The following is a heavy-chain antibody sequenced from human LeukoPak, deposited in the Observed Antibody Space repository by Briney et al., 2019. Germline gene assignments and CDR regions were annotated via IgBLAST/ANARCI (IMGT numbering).Heavy chain of an antibody. Sequence: PSETLSLTCTVSGGSISSGDYYWSWIRQPPGKGLEWIGYIYYSGSTYYNPSLKSRVTTSVDTSKNQFSLKLSSVTAADTAVYYCARERRVYYDSSGYYLVAFDIWGQGTMVTVSS. D-gene: IGHD3-22*01. J-gene: IGHJ3*02. CDR3: ARERRVYYDSSGYYLVAFDI. CDR2: IYYSGST. V-gene: IGHV4-30-4*01. CDR1: GGSISSGDYY.